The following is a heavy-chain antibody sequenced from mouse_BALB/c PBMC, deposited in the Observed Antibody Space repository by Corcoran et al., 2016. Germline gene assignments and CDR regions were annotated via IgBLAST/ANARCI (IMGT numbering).Heavy chain of an antibody. CDR2: INPYNGGT. CDR3: ARGNGYDETWFAY. J-gene: IGHJ3*01. CDR1: GYSFTGYT. D-gene: IGHD2-2*01. V-gene: IGHV1-18*01. Sequence: EVRLQLFVPVLVKPGASVKISCKTSGYSFTGYTTNWVTQIHGKNLECIGLINPYNGGTSYNQKFKGKATLTVDKSSSTAYMELLSLTSEDSAVYYCARGNGYDETWFAYWGQGTLVTVSA.